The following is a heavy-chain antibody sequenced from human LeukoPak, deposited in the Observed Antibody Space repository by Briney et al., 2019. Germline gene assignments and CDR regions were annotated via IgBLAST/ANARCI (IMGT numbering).Heavy chain of an antibody. CDR1: GYTFTGYY. CDR2: INPNSGGT. J-gene: IGHJ6*03. Sequence: AVNVSCKASGYTFTGYYMHWVRQAPGQGLEWMGWINPNSGGTNYAQKFQGRVTTTRDTSISTAYMELSRLRSDDTAVYYCARAGDYYYYYMDVWGKGTTVTVSS. V-gene: IGHV1-2*02. D-gene: IGHD4-17*01. CDR3: ARAGDYYYYYMDV.